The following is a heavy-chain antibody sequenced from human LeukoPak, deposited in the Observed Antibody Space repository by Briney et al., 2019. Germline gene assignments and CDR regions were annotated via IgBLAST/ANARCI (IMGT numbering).Heavy chain of an antibody. D-gene: IGHD3-22*01. CDR2: ISSSSSYI. J-gene: IGHJ4*02. CDR1: GFTFSSYS. CDR3: ARDSGGYYDSSGYYDY. Sequence: GGSLRLSCAASGFTFSSYSMNWVRQAPGKGLEWVSSISSSSSYIYYADSVKGRFTISRDNAKNSLYLQMNSLRAEDTAVYHCARDSGGYYDSSGYYDYWGQGTLVTVSS. V-gene: IGHV3-21*01.